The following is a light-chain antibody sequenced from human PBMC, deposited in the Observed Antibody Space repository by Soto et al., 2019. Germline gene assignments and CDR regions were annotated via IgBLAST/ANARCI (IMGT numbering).Light chain of an antibody. V-gene: IGKV3-20*01. CDR1: QRVYSNY. Sequence: PGATATLSCRASQRVYSNYLAWYQHQPGQTPRLLISGASSRATGIPDRFSGSGSETDFTLTISRLEPEDFAVYYCQQYGSTPYTFGQGTKL. CDR3: QQYGSTPYT. CDR2: GAS. J-gene: IGKJ2*01.